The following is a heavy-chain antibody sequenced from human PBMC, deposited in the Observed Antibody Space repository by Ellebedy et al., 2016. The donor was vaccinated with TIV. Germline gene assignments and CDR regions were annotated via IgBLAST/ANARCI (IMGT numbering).Heavy chain of an antibody. V-gene: IGHV3-7*01. J-gene: IGHJ5*02. CDR1: GFSFRSYW. CDR3: ARRGSYGDYAVQINSWFDT. CDR2: IYQDGGVQ. Sequence: GESLKISCAASGFSFRSYWMSWVRQAPGKGLEWVANIYQDGGVQYYVDSVKGRFTISRDNADNSLFLQMNSLRAEDTAAYYCARRGSYGDYAVQINSWFDTWGRGTLVAVSS. D-gene: IGHD4-17*01.